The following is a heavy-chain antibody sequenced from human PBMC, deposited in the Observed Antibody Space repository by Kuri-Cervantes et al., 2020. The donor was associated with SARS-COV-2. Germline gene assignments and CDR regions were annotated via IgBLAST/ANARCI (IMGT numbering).Heavy chain of an antibody. Sequence: GSLRLSCTVSGGSISSYYWSWIRQPPGKGLEWIGYIYYSGSTYYNPSLKSRVTISVDTSKNQFSLKLSSVTAADTAVYYCARGMEVVVGAINFDSWGQGTLVTVSS. J-gene: IGHJ4*02. V-gene: IGHV4-59*01. CDR3: ARGMEVVVGAINFDS. CDR2: IYYSGST. CDR1: GGSISSYY. D-gene: IGHD2-15*01.